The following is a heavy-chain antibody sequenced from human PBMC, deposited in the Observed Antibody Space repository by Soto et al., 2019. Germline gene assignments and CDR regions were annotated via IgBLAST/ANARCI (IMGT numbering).Heavy chain of an antibody. V-gene: IGHV3-74*01. D-gene: IGHD5-12*01. CDR2: INSDGSST. J-gene: IGHJ4*02. CDR1: GFTLDDYG. Sequence: GGSLRLSCAASGFTLDDYGMSWVRQAPGKGLVWVSRINSDGSSTSYADSVKGRFTISRDNAKNTLYLQMNSLRAEDTAVYYCAIRLIVTTTRTDFWGQGTLVTVSS. CDR3: AIRLIVTTTRTDF.